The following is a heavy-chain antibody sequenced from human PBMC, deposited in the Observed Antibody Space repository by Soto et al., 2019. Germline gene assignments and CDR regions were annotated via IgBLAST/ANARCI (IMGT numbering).Heavy chain of an antibody. CDR2: IDGSGGIT. J-gene: IGHJ5*02. V-gene: IGHV3-23*01. Sequence: GGSLRLSCSASGFTFGTNDMSWVRQAPGEGLEWVSTIDGSGGITYYADSVKGRFTISRDNSRNTVYLQMNSLRGDDTALYYCVKNSGWFNTWGQGALVTVSS. D-gene: IGHD3-10*01. CDR1: GFTFGTND. CDR3: VKNSGWFNT.